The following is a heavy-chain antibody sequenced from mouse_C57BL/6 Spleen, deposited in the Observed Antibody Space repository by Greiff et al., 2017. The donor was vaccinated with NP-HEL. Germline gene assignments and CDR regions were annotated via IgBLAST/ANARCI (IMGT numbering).Heavy chain of an antibody. CDR2: IYPGDGDT. CDR3: ATSSGLTPY. V-gene: IGHV1-82*01. D-gene: IGHD3-2*02. J-gene: IGHJ2*01. Sequence: QVQLQQSGPELVKPGASVKISCKASGYAFSSSWMNWVKQRPGKGLEWIGRIYPGDGDTNYNGKFKGKATLTADKSSSTAYMQLSSLTSEDSAVYFCATSSGLTPYWGQGTTLTVSS. CDR1: GYAFSSSW.